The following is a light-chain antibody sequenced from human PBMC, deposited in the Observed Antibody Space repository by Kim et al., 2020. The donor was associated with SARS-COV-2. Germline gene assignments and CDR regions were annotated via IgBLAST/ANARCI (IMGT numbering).Light chain of an antibody. CDR2: GAS. CDR3: QQYDSSPFT. Sequence: SPGESATLSCRASQSVSNNYLAWYQQKPGQAPRLLVYGASSRATGIPDRFSGSGSGTDFTLTISRLEPEDFAVFYCQQYDSSPFTFGPGTKVDIK. J-gene: IGKJ3*01. V-gene: IGKV3-20*01. CDR1: QSVSNNY.